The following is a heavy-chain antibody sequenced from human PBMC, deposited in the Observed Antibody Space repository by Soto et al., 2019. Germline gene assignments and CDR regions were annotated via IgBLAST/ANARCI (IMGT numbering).Heavy chain of an antibody. V-gene: IGHV5-51*01. CDR1: GYSFTSYF. CDR2: IYPGDSDT. J-gene: IGHJ6*02. CDR3: ARQTGITGTTSYYGMDV. D-gene: IGHD1-7*01. Sequence: PGESLKISCKGSGYSFTSYFIGWVRQLPGKGLEWMGIIYPGDSDTRYSPSFQGQVTISADKSISTAYLQWSSLKASDTAMYYCARQTGITGTTSYYGMDVWGQGTTVTSP.